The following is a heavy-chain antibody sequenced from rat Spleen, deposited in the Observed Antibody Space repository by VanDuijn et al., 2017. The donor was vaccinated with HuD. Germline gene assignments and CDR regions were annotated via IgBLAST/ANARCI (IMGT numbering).Heavy chain of an antibody. J-gene: IGHJ3*01. CDR2: ISNTGGTT. CDR3: TRGIYYGYNAFAY. D-gene: IGHD1-9*01. V-gene: IGHV5-31*01. CDR1: GFTFNNYW. Sequence: EVQLVESGGGLVQPGRSLKLSCAASGFTFNNYWMTWIRQAPGKGLEWVASISNTGGTTNYPDSVKGRISISRDNAKSTLHVQLNSLRSEDTATYFCTRGIYYGYNAFAYWGQGTLVTVSS.